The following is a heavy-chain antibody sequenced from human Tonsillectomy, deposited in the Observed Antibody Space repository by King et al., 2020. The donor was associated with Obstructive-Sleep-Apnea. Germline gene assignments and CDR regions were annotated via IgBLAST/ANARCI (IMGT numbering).Heavy chain of an antibody. V-gene: IGHV4-4*07. CDR2: MFTSGRT. CDR3: ARDVPYDWLVPYYYYGMDV. D-gene: IGHD3-9*01. CDR1: GGSISSYS. Sequence: QLQESGPGLVKPSETLSLTCTVSGGSISSYSWACIRQPAGEGLEWIGRMFTSGRTTCNPSLQSRVTMSVDTSKYQFSLKLSSVTAADTAVYYCARDVPYDWLVPYYYYGMDVWGQGTTVTVSS. J-gene: IGHJ6*02.